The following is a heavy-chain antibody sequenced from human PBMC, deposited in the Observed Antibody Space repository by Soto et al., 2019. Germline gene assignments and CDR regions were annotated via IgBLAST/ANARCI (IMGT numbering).Heavy chain of an antibody. CDR1: GGTFSSYA. CDR3: ARDYLNIVVVPAYYYYGMDV. Sequence: SVKVSCKASGGTFSSYAISWVRQAPGQGLEWMGGIIPIFGTANYAQKFQGRVTITADKSTSTAYMELSSLRSEDTAVYYCARDYLNIVVVPAYYYYGMDVWGQGTTVTVSS. CDR2: IIPIFGTA. V-gene: IGHV1-69*06. J-gene: IGHJ6*02. D-gene: IGHD2-2*01.